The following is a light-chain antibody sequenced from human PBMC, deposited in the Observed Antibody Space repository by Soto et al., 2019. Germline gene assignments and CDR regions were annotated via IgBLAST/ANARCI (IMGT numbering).Light chain of an antibody. CDR3: QQYESSLT. CDR1: SAVSSIY. Sequence: ETVLTQSPGTLSLSPGEEATLSCRASSAVSSIYLAWYQQKPGQAPSLLIYGASSRATGIPDRFSGSGSGTDFTLTISRLEPEDFGVYYCQQYESSLTFGGGTKVDIK. J-gene: IGKJ4*01. V-gene: IGKV3-20*01. CDR2: GAS.